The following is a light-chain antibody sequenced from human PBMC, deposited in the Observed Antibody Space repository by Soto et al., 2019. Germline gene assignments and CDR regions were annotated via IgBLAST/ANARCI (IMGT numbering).Light chain of an antibody. CDR3: QQRNMGPRT. CDR2: DAS. CDR1: QSINSD. V-gene: IGKV3-11*01. Sequence: EIVLTQSPATLSLSPGERATLSCRASQSINSDLAWYQQRPGQAPRLLIYDASNRAPGIPAGFGGSGSGADFTLSISSLEPEDFAVYHCQQRNMGPRTFGQGTRVEIK. J-gene: IGKJ1*01.